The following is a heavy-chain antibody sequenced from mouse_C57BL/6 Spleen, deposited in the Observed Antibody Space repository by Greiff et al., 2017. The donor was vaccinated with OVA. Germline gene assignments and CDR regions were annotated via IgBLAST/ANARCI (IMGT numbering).Heavy chain of an antibody. CDR3: ARGGTEYYFDY. J-gene: IGHJ2*01. Sequence: VQLQQPGAELVMPGASVKLSCKASGYTFTSYWMHWVKQRPGQGLEWIGEIDPSDSYTNYNQKFKGKSTLTVDKSSSTAYMQLSSLTSEDSAVYYCARGGTEYYFDYWGQGATLTVAS. V-gene: IGHV1-69*01. D-gene: IGHD3-3*01. CDR2: IDPSDSYT. CDR1: GYTFTSYW.